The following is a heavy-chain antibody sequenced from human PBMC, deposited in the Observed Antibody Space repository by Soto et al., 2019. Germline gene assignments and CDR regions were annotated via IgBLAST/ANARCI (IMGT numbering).Heavy chain of an antibody. D-gene: IGHD3-3*01. V-gene: IGHV3-30*18. Sequence: GGSLRLSCAASGFTFSSYGMHWVRQAPGKGLEWVAVISYDGSNKYYADSVKGRFTISRDNSKNTLYLQMNSLRAEDTAVYYCAKDRDDFWSGFLYLLYYYYGMDVWGQGTTVTVSS. CDR3: AKDRDDFWSGFLYLLYYYYGMDV. CDR2: ISYDGSNK. J-gene: IGHJ6*02. CDR1: GFTFSSYG.